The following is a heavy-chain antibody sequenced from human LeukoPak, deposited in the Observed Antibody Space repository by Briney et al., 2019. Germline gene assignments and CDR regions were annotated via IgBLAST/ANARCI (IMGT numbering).Heavy chain of an antibody. D-gene: IGHD3-16*01. J-gene: IGHJ4*02. CDR2: ISSSGSTI. Sequence: GGSLRLSCAASGFTFSDYYMSWIRQAPGKGLEWVSYISSSGSTIYYADSVTGRFTISRDNAKKSLYLQMNSLRAEDTAVYYCARDHNVWGSYDCWGQGILVTVSS. V-gene: IGHV3-11*01. CDR3: ARDHNVWGSYDC. CDR1: GFTFSDYY.